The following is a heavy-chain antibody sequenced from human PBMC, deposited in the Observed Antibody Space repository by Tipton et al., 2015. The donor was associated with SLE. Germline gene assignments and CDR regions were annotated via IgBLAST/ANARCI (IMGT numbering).Heavy chain of an antibody. J-gene: IGHJ4*02. CDR2: INWNGGST. V-gene: IGHV3-20*04. Sequence: GSLRLSCAASGFTFDDYGMSWVRQAPGKGLEWVSGINWNGGSTGYADSVKGRFTISRDNAKNSLYLQMNSLRAEDTALYYCARDTTDYYDSSGRDYWGQGTLVTVSS. D-gene: IGHD3-22*01. CDR1: GFTFDDYG. CDR3: ARDTTDYYDSSGRDY.